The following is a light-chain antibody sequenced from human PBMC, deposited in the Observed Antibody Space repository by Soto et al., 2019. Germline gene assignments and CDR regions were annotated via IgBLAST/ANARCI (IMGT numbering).Light chain of an antibody. CDR1: QSVSSN. J-gene: IGKJ1*01. Sequence: EIVMTQSPATLSVSPGERATLSCRASQSVSSNLAWYQHRPGHAPKPLIYGASTRATGIPARFSGSGSGTEFTLTISSLQSEDFAVYYCQQYNNWPPWTFGQRTKLDIK. V-gene: IGKV3-15*01. CDR3: QQYNNWPPWT. CDR2: GAS.